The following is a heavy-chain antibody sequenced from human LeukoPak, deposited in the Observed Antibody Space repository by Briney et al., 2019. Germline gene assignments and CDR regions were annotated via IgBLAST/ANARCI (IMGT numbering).Heavy chain of an antibody. CDR2: IKSKTDGGTT. CDR1: GFTFSNAW. CDR3: TTEESYGRVLVARGY. J-gene: IGHJ4*02. Sequence: GGSLRLSCAASGFTFSNAWMSWVRQAPGKGLEWVGRIKSKTDGGTTDYAAPVKGRFTISRDDSKNTLYLQMNSLKTEDTAVYYCTTEESYGRVLVARGYWGQGTLVTVSS. D-gene: IGHD5-18*01. V-gene: IGHV3-15*01.